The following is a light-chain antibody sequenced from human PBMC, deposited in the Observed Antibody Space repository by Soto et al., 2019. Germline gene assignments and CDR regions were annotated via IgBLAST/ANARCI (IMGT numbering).Light chain of an antibody. Sequence: QSALTQPPSVSGSPGQSVTISCTGTSSDVGSYNRVSWYQQPPGTAPKLIIYEGSTRPSGVPDRFSGSKSGNTASLTISGLQAEDEADDYCNSYTVSGTYVFGTGTKLTVL. CDR1: SSDVGSYNR. CDR3: NSYTVSGTYV. V-gene: IGLV2-18*02. CDR2: EGS. J-gene: IGLJ1*01.